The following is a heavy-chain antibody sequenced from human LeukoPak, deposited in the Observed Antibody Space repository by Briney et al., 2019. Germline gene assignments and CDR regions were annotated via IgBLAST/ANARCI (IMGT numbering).Heavy chain of an antibody. V-gene: IGHV4-59*08. CDR1: GGSISSYY. D-gene: IGHD6-13*01. CDR2: IYYSGST. J-gene: IGHJ4*02. CDR3: ARAHPLSIAAAGTDYFDY. Sequence: SETLSLTCTVSGGSISSYYWSWIRQPPGKGLEWIRYIYYSGSTNYNPSLKSRVTISVDTSKNQFSLKLSSVTAADTAVYYCARAHPLSIAAAGTDYFDYWGQGTLVTVSS.